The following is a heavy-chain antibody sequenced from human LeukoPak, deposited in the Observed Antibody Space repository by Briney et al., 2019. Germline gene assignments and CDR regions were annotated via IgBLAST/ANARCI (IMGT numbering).Heavy chain of an antibody. D-gene: IGHD2-15*01. J-gene: IGHJ4*02. CDR2: IYYSGST. CDR3: ARGKCSGGSCYRDY. V-gene: IGHV4-59*01. CDR1: GGSISSYY. Sequence: SETLSLTCTVSGGSISSYYWSWIRQPPGKGLEWIGYIYYSGSTNYNPSLKSRVTISVDTSKNQFPLKLSSVTAADTAVYYCARGKCSGGSCYRDYWGQGTLVTVSS.